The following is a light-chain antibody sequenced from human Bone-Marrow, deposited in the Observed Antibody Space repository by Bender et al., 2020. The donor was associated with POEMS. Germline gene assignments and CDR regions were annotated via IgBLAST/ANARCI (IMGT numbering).Light chain of an antibody. V-gene: IGLV1-44*01. Sequence: QSVLTQAPSVSGTPGQTVTISCSGSSSNLGTNYVYWYQQVPGTAPRLVVYSNYQRPSGVPARFSGSKSGTSASLAISDIQSDDEADYYCTAWDDSLDAWVFGGGTKLTVL. CDR1: SSNLGTNY. CDR3: TAWDDSLDAWV. CDR2: SNY. J-gene: IGLJ3*02.